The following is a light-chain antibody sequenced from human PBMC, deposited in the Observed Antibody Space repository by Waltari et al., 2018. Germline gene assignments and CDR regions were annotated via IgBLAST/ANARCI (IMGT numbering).Light chain of an antibody. CDR3: QLWDSTADVI. CDR2: DDT. Sequence: SYFLTQTPSVSVAPGQMARITCGGNNIGSRRVEWYQKKPGQAPALVIYDDTARPAAILQRFSGSNSGNKATLIINKSEFGDEAAYYCQLWDSTADVIFGAGT. CDR1: NIGSRR. J-gene: IGLJ2*01. V-gene: IGLV3-21*02.